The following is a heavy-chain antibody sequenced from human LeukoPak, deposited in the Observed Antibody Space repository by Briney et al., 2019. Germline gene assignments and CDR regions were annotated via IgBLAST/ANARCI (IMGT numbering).Heavy chain of an antibody. Sequence: PGGSLRLSCAASGFTFSNYNMNWVRQAPGKGLDWVSSIGSSSTYIYYADSVKGRFTISRDNAKNSLYLQMDSLRAEDTAVYYCARDTLGQLLYYYYYGMDVWGKGTTVTVSS. D-gene: IGHD2-2*02. CDR2: IGSSSTYI. V-gene: IGHV3-21*01. J-gene: IGHJ6*04. CDR3: ARDTLGQLLYYYYYGMDV. CDR1: GFTFSNYN.